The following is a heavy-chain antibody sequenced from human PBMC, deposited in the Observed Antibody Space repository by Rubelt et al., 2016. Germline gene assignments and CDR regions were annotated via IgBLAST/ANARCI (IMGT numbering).Heavy chain of an antibody. J-gene: IGHJ4*02. D-gene: IGHD3-16*01. CDR3: ARLFPKRRQGAEF. CDR1: GGSISGHDHY. Sequence: QLQLQESGPGLVKASETLSLTCTVSGGSISGHDHYWAWIRQPPGKGVEWIASIHYRGSTYKSPSLESRLTISVDTSKKQFSLKLSSVTGADTVLYFWARLFPKRRQGAEFWGQGTLVTASS. V-gene: IGHV4-39*01. CDR2: IHYRGST.